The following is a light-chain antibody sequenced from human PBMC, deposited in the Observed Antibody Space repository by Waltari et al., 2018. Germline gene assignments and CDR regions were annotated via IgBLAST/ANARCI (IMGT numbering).Light chain of an antibody. CDR3: QQYYTTLYT. V-gene: IGKV1-NL1*01. CDR1: QGIANS. CDR2: GAS. Sequence: DIQMTQSPSSLSASVGDRVTITCRASQGIANSLAWYQQKPGRAPNLLLYGASKLESGVPSRFSGSGSGTDYTLTIRSLQPEDFATYYCQQYYTTLYTFGQGTKLGIK. J-gene: IGKJ2*01.